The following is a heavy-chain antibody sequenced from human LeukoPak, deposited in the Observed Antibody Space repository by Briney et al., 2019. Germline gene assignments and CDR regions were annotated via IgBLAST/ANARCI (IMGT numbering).Heavy chain of an antibody. CDR3: ARDSLGYCSSISCMLLDF. CDR2: INPNSGGT. J-gene: IGHJ4*02. Sequence: ASVKVSRKASAYTFTGNYMHWVRQAPGPGLEWMGWINPNSGGTNYAQKFQGRVTMTRDTSISTAYMELSRLRSDDTAVYYCARDSLGYCSSISCMLLDFWGQGTLVTVSS. V-gene: IGHV1-2*02. D-gene: IGHD2-2*01. CDR1: AYTFTGNY.